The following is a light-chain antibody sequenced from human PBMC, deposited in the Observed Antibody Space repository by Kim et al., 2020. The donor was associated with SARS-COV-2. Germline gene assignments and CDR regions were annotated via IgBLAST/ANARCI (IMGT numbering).Light chain of an antibody. CDR1: NSNIGNNF. J-gene: IGLJ3*02. CDR3: ASWDDSLSGQV. V-gene: IGLV1-47*01. CDR2: RNH. Sequence: GQPVTISGSGSNSNIGNNFVNWYQQLPGAAPKLVIYRNHERPSGVPDRFSGSKSGTSASLVISGVRSGDGGDYYCASWDDSLSGQVFGGGTKVTVL.